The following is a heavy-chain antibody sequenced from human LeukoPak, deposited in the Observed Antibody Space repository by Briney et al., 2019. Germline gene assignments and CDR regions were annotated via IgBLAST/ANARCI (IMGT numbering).Heavy chain of an antibody. Sequence: PGGSLRLSCAASGFTFDDYAMHWVRHAPGKGLEWVSGISWNSGSIGYADYVKGRFTISRDNAKNSLYLQMNSLRAEDTALYYCAKDDCSSTSCSVDYWGQGTLDTVSS. CDR1: GFTFDDYA. CDR3: AKDDCSSTSCSVDY. CDR2: ISWNSGSI. V-gene: IGHV3-9*01. D-gene: IGHD2-2*01. J-gene: IGHJ4*02.